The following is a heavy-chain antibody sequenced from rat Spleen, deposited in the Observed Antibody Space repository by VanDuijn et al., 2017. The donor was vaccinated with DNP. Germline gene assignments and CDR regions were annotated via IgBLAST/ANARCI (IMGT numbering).Heavy chain of an antibody. D-gene: IGHD1-4*01. CDR1: GFTFSNYG. J-gene: IGHJ4*01. CDR2: ISSSGGST. Sequence: EVQLVESGGGLVQPGRSLKLSCAASGFTFSNYGMAWVRQAPTKGLEWVASISSSGGSTYYRDSVKGRFTVSRDNAKSTLYLQMDSLRSEDTATYYCPRRGLPGYNAMDAWGQGTSVTVSS. CDR3: PRRGLPGYNAMDA. V-gene: IGHV5S13*01.